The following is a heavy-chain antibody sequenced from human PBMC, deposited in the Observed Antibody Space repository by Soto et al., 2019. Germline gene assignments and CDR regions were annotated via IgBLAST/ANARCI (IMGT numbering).Heavy chain of an antibody. CDR2: IYYSGST. V-gene: IGHV4-59*01. D-gene: IGHD4-17*01. J-gene: IGHJ6*02. CDR1: GGSISNYY. CDR3: ARVNYGNYYYYYGMDV. Sequence: SETLSLTCTVSGGSISNYYWSWIRQPPGKGLEWIGYIYYSGSTNYNPSLKSRVTISVDTSKNQFSLKLNSVTAADTAVYYCARVNYGNYYYYYGMDVGGQGTRVTVSS.